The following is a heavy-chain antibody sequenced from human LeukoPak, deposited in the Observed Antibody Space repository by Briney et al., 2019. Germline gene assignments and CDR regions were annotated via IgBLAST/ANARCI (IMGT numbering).Heavy chain of an antibody. J-gene: IGHJ4*02. V-gene: IGHV1-2*02. CDR1: GYTFTGYY. Sequence: ASVKVSCKASGYTFTGYYMHWVRQAPGQGLEWVGWINPNSGGTNYAQKFQGRVTMTRDTAISTAYMELSRLRSDDTAVHSCARARSTWFGILASCGYYFDFWGQGTLVTVSS. CDR2: INPNSGGT. CDR3: ARARSTWFGILASCGYYFDF. D-gene: IGHD3-10*01.